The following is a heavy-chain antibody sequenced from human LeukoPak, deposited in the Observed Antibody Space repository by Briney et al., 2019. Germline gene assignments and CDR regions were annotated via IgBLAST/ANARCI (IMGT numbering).Heavy chain of an antibody. J-gene: IGHJ4*02. CDR1: GFTLSSYA. CDR3: AKQSAGSAAWYSLHYDF. V-gene: IGHV3-23*01. D-gene: IGHD6-13*01. Sequence: NPGGSLRLSCAASGFTLSSYAMTWVRQAPGRGLEWVSSVDGGGGGTYYADSVKGRFTISRDNSKDTLYLQMNGLRAEDTAVYFCAKQSAGSAAWYSLHYDFWGQGTLVTVSS. CDR2: VDGGGGGT.